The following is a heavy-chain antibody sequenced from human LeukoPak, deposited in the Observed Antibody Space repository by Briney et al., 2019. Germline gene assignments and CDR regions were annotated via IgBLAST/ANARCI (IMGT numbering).Heavy chain of an antibody. Sequence: ASVKVSCKASGYTFTSYAMNWVRQAPGQGLEWMGWINTNTGNPTYAQGFTGRFVFSLDTSVSTAYQQISSLKAEDTAVYYCALLWFGEFYAFDIWGQGTMVTVSS. CDR1: GYTFTSYA. V-gene: IGHV7-4-1*02. CDR3: ALLWFGEFYAFDI. CDR2: INTNTGNP. D-gene: IGHD3-10*01. J-gene: IGHJ3*02.